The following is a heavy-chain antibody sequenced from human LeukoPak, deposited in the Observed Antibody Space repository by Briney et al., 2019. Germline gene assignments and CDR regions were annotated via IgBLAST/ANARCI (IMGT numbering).Heavy chain of an antibody. V-gene: IGHV3-7*01. CDR2: IKQDGSEK. J-gene: IGHJ3*02. D-gene: IGHD5-18*01. CDR3: ATSPIQLWAFDM. CDR1: GFNFHSHW. Sequence: GGSLILSCATSGFNFHSHWMNWVRQAPGKGPEWVANIKQDGSEKYYVDAVKGRFTISRDNAKNSLYLQMTSLRVEDTAIYYCATSPIQLWAFDMWGRGTMVTVSS.